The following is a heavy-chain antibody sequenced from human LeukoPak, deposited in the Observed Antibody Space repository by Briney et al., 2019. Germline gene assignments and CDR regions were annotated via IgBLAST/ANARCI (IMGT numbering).Heavy chain of an antibody. CDR3: AKCVLGYCSGGSRYYFDY. D-gene: IGHD2-15*01. CDR2: IKQDGSEK. CDR1: GFTFSSYW. V-gene: IGHV3-7*01. Sequence: GGSLRLSCAASGFTFSSYWMSWVRQAPGKGLEWVANIKQDGSEKYYVDSVKGRFTISRDNAKNSLYLQMNSLRAEDTAVYYCAKCVLGYCSGGSRYYFDYWGQGTLVTVSS. J-gene: IGHJ4*02.